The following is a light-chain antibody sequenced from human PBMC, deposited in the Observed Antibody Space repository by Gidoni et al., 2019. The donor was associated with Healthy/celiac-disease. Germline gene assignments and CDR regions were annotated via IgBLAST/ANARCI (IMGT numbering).Light chain of an antibody. J-gene: IGLJ3*02. V-gene: IGLV4-69*01. CDR3: QTWGTGIRV. Sequence: QLVLTQSPSASASLGASVKLTCTLSSGHSSYAIAWHPQQPEKGPRYLMKLNSDGSHSKGDGNPDRFSGSSSGAERYLTISSLQSEDEADYYCQTWGTGIRVFGGGTKLTVL. CDR2: LNSDGSH. CDR1: SGHSSYA.